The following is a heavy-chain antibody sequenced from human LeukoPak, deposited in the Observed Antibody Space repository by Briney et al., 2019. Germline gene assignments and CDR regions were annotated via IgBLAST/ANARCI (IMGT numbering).Heavy chain of an antibody. Sequence: SETLSLTCAVSGGSISSSNWWSWVRQPPGKGLEWIGEIYHSGSTNYNPSLKSRVTISVDKSKNQFSLKLSSVTAADTAVYYCAKDWGSGWPEGTRVIDYWGQGTLVTVSS. D-gene: IGHD6-19*01. J-gene: IGHJ4*02. CDR3: AKDWGSGWPEGTRVIDY. CDR2: IYHSGST. CDR1: GGSISSSNW. V-gene: IGHV4-4*02.